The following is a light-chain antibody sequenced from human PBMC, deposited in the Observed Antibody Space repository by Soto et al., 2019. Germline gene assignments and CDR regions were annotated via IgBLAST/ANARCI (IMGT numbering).Light chain of an antibody. CDR3: QQYYSTPQT. J-gene: IGKJ2*01. CDR2: WAS. Sequence: DIVMTQSPDSLAVSLGERPTINCKSSQSVLYNSNDKNYLAWYQQKPGQPPKLLIYWASTRESGVPDRFSGSGSGTDFTLTISSLQAEDVAVYYCQQYYSTPQTFGQGTKLEIK. CDR1: QSVLYNSNDKNY. V-gene: IGKV4-1*01.